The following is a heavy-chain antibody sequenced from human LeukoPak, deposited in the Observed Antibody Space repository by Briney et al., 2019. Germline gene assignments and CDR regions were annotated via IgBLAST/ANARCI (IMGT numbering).Heavy chain of an antibody. D-gene: IGHD2-15*01. CDR3: AKGAASRCRGALCYPFDC. CDR1: GFSFSTYA. Sequence: GGSPRLSCTASGFSFSTYAMNWVRQAPGKGLEWVASVIGSGVDTYHAVSVKGRFTVSRDNSKNTLYLQMTSLRAEDTAVYYCAKGAASRCRGALCYPFDCWGQGTLVTVSS. V-gene: IGHV3-23*01. J-gene: IGHJ4*02. CDR2: VIGSGVDT.